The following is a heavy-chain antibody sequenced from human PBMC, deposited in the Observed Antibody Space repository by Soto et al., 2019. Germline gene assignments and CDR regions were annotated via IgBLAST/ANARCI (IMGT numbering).Heavy chain of an antibody. CDR1: GYTFTSYY. CDR2: INPSGGST. CDR3: ARVEMATTIAAAFDI. Sequence: GASVKVSCKASGYTFTSYYMHWVRQAPGQGLEWMGIINPSGGSTSYAQKFQGRVTMTRDTSTSTVYMELSSLRSEDTAVYYCARVEMATTIAAAFDIWGQGTMVTVSS. D-gene: IGHD5-12*01. V-gene: IGHV1-46*01. J-gene: IGHJ3*02.